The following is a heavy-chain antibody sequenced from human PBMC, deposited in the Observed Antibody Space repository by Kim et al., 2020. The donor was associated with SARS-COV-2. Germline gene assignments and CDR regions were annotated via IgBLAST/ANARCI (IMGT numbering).Heavy chain of an antibody. V-gene: IGHV4-39*07. J-gene: IGHJ6*02. Sequence: LKRRVTLSVDTSKNQFSLKPSSVTAADTAVYYCARDRYSYGYYYYGMDVWGQGTTVTVSS. D-gene: IGHD5-18*01. CDR3: ARDRYSYGYYYYGMDV.